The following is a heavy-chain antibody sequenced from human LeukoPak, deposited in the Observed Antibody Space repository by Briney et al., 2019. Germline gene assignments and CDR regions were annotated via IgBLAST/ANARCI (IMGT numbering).Heavy chain of an antibody. J-gene: IGHJ6*03. V-gene: IGHV4-39*01. Sequence: SETLSLTCTVSGGSIDITTYYWGWIRQPPGKGLDWIGSVYYTGGTYYNPSLMSRVTISIDTSKNQFSLKLSSVTAADTAVYYCARGAGDIVVVPAATAYVYYYYYMDVWGKGTTVTVSS. CDR2: VYYTGGT. CDR1: GGSIDITTYY. D-gene: IGHD2-2*01. CDR3: ARGAGDIVVVPAATAYVYYYYYMDV.